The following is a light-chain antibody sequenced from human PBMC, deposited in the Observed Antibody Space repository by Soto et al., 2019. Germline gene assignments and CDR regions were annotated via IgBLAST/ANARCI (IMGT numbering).Light chain of an antibody. J-gene: IGLJ2*01. CDR1: SSDVGGYNS. CDR2: DVS. V-gene: IGLV2-14*01. CDR3: GSYTSSNSLL. Sequence: QSALTQPASVSGSPGQSITISCTGTSSDVGGYNSVSWYQQHSGKAPRLMIYDVSNRPSGSKSGNTASLTISGLQAEDEADYYCGSYTSSNSLLFGGGTQLTVL.